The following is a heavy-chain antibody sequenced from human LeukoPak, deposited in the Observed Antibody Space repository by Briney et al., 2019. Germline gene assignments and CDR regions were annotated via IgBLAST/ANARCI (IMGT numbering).Heavy chain of an antibody. CDR3: ARDPQYSSGWYDY. D-gene: IGHD6-19*01. CDR2: VSTGSNYI. V-gene: IGHV3-21*01. CDR1: GFTFSSYS. J-gene: IGHJ4*02. Sequence: GGSLRLSCTASGFTFSSYSLNWVRQAPGKGLEWVSSVSTGSNYIYYADSVKGRFTISRDNDKNSLYLQMNSLRVEDTAVYYCARDPQYSSGWYDYWGQGTLVTVSS.